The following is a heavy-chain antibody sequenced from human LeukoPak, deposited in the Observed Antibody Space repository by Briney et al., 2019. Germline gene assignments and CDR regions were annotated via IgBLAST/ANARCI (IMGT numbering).Heavy chain of an antibody. CDR1: GFTVSSNY. Sequence: PGGSLRLSCAASGFTVSSNYMSWVRQAPGKGLEWVSVIYSGGSTYYADSVKGRFTISRDNSKNTLYLQMNSLRAEDTAVYYCARDSLYYGDPRRSFFDYWGQGTLVAVSS. D-gene: IGHD4-17*01. CDR2: IYSGGST. V-gene: IGHV3-66*01. J-gene: IGHJ4*02. CDR3: ARDSLYYGDPRRSFFDY.